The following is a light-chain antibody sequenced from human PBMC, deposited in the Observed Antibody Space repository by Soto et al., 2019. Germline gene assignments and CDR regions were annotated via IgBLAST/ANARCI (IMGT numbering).Light chain of an antibody. CDR1: QSVRSSY. Sequence: EIVLTQSPGTLSLSPAERATLSCRASQSVRSSYLAWYQQKPGQAPRLLIYGASSMAAVIPDRLSGSGSGTDFTLTISRLEPDCFTVDDCQHYGSSPVYFGKGNKLEIK. CDR2: GAS. V-gene: IGKV3-20*01. CDR3: QHYGSSPVY. J-gene: IGKJ2*01.